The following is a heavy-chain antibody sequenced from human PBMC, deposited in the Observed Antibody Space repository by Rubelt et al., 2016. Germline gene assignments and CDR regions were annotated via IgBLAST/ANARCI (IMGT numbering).Heavy chain of an antibody. D-gene: IGHD3-3*01. Sequence: GGGVVQPGRSLRLSCAASGFTFSSYGMHWVRQAPGKGLEWVAVIWYDGSNKYYADSVKGRFTISRNNSKNTRYLQMNSLRAEDTAVYYCAKDVSMWGYDSPDVWGQGTTVTVSS. V-gene: IGHV3-33*06. J-gene: IGHJ6*02. CDR3: AKDVSMWGYDSPDV. CDR1: GFTFSSYG. CDR2: IWYDGSNK.